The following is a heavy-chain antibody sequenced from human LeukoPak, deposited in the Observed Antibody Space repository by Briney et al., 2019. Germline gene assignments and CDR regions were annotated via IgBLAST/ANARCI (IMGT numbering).Heavy chain of an antibody. CDR2: IYPGDSDT. CDR1: GYSFTSYW. CDR3: AEGYYDSSDY. V-gene: IGHV5-51*01. J-gene: IGHJ4*02. Sequence: ESLKISCKGSGYSFTSYWIGWVRQMPGKGLEWMGIIYPGDSDTRYSPSFQGQVTISRDNSKNTPYLQMNSLRAEDTAVYYCAEGYYDSSDYWGQGTLVTVSS. D-gene: IGHD3-22*01.